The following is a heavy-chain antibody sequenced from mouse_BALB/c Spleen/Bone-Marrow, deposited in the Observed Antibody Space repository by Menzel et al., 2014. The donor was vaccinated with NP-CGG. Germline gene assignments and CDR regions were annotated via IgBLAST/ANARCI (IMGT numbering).Heavy chain of an antibody. D-gene: IGHD2-1*01. CDR2: IDTSDSYT. CDR3: ALYYGNYGDY. V-gene: IGHV1-69*01. J-gene: IGHJ2*01. Sequence: QVQLQQPGAELVMPGASVKMSCKASGYTFTDYWMHWVKQRPGQGLEWIGAIDTSDSYTSYNQKFKGKATLTVDESSSTAYMQLSSLTSEDSAVYYCALYYGNYGDYWGQGTTLTVSS. CDR1: GYTFTDYW.